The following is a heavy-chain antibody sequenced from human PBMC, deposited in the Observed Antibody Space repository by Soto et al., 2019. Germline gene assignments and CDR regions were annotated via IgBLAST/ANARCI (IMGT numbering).Heavy chain of an antibody. Sequence: LRRSCAASVFTFSDSYMSWIRQAPGKGLEWISYITFSGNTVYYADSLKGRFTISRDNAKNSLYLQMNRLRAEDTAVYYCARVSWREKYGMDVWGQGTTVTVSS. CDR1: VFTFSDSY. CDR2: ITFSGNTV. J-gene: IGHJ6*02. V-gene: IGHV3-11*01. CDR3: ARVSWREKYGMDV.